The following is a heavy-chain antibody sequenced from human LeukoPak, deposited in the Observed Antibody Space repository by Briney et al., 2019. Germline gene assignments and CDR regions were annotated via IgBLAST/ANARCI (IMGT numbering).Heavy chain of an antibody. Sequence: EWLRIWCKGAGYGKSIYWGGRGLQMTEKSLEWVVVVYPGSDSDTRYSPSFQGRVTVSADKSISTAYLQWTSLRASDSAIYYCARNHYYGAGTYYNVFDAFDLWGQGTMVTVSS. CDR2: VYPGSDSDT. CDR3: ARNHYYGAGTYYNVFDAFDL. V-gene: IGHV5-51*01. D-gene: IGHD3-10*01. J-gene: IGHJ3*01. CDR1: GYGKSIYW.